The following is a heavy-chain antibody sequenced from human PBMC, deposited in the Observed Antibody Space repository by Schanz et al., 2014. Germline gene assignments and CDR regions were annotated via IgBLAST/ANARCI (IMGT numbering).Heavy chain of an antibody. CDR3: TRGGYSYALSAFDI. J-gene: IGHJ3*02. V-gene: IGHV1-18*01. Sequence: QLHPLPSGAEGKKPGASVKVSCKASGYTFTSHGISWVRQAPGQGLEWMGWITAYNGDTNYALKLQGRVTMTTDTSTGTAYMELRSLRSDDTALYYCTRGGYSYALSAFDIWGQGTMVTVSS. CDR2: ITAYNGDT. D-gene: IGHD5-18*01. CDR1: GYTFTSHG.